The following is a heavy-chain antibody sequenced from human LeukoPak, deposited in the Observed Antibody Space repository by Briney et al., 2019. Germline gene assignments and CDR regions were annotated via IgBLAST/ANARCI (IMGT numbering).Heavy chain of an antibody. J-gene: IGHJ4*02. CDR1: GGSISSGGYY. CDR3: ARSIRLQWQRILGY. CDR2: IYYSGST. Sequence: TLSLTCTVSGGSISSGGYYWSWIRQHPGKGLEWIEYIYYSGSTYYNPSLKSRVSISVDTSKNQFSLKLSSVTAADTAVYYCARSIRLQWQRILGYGGQGTRVTVSS. D-gene: IGHD6-19*01. V-gene: IGHV4-31*03.